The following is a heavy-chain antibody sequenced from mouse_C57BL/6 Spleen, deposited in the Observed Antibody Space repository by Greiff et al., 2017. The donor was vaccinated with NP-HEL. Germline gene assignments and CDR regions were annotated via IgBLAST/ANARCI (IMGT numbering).Heavy chain of an antibody. D-gene: IGHD2-10*02. CDR1: GYSITSGYY. V-gene: IGHV3-6*01. CDR3: AREYGHYFDY. J-gene: IGHJ2*01. CDR2: ISYDGSN. Sequence: EVQLQESGPGLVKPSQSLSLTCSVTGYSITSGYYWNWIRQFPGNKLEWMGYISYDGSNNYNPSLKNRISITRDTSKNQFFLKLNSVTTEDTATYYCAREYGHYFDYWGQGTTLTVSS.